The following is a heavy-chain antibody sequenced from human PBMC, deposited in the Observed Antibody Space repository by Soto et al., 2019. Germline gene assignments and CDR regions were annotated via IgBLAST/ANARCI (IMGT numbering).Heavy chain of an antibody. V-gene: IGHV3-23*01. CDR1: GFTFSSYA. D-gene: IGHD6-19*01. J-gene: IGHJ4*02. Sequence: GGSLRLSCVASGFTFSSYAMSWVRQAPGKGLEWVSAISGSGGSTYYADSVKGRFTISRDNSKNTLYLQMNSLRAEDTAVYYCEKAKYSSGCMVYWGQGTLVTVSS. CDR2: ISGSGGST. CDR3: EKAKYSSGCMVY.